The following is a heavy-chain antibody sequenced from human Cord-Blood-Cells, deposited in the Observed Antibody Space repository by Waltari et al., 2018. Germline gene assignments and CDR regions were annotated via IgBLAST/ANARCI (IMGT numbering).Heavy chain of an antibody. CDR3: ARDSYDFWSGYFQGGYYYYMDV. CDR2: IWYDGSNK. D-gene: IGHD3-3*01. CDR1: GFTFSSYG. V-gene: IGHV3-33*01. J-gene: IGHJ6*03. Sequence: AASGFTFSSYGMHWVRQAPGKGLEWVAVIWYDGSNKYYADSVKGRLTISRDNSKNTLYLQMNSLRAEDTAVYYCARDSYDFWSGYFQGGYYYYMDVWGKGTTVTVSS.